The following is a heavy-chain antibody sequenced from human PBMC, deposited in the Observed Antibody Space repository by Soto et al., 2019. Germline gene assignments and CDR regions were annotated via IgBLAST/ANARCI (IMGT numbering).Heavy chain of an antibody. J-gene: IGHJ4*02. D-gene: IGHD6-13*01. V-gene: IGHV3-30*18. CDR3: AKASQQFY. CDR1: GFTFSSYG. CDR2: ISYDGSNK. Sequence: GGSLRLSCAASGFTFSSYGMHWVRQAPGKGLEWVAVISYDGSNKYYADSVKGRFTISRDNSKNTLYLQMNSLRAEDTAVYYCAKASQQFYRGQGTLVTVSS.